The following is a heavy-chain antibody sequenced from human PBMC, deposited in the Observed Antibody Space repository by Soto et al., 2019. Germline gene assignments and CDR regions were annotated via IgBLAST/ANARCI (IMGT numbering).Heavy chain of an antibody. V-gene: IGHV3-33*01. J-gene: IGHJ3*02. CDR1: GFTFSSYG. Sequence: QVQLVESGGGVVQPGRSLRLSCAASGFTFSSYGMHWVRQAPGKGLEWVAVIWYDGRNKYYADSVKGRFTISRDNSKNTLYLQMNSRRAEDTAVYYCASSPTPIVVVPAGDDAFDIWGQGTMVTVSS. CDR3: ASSPTPIVVVPAGDDAFDI. D-gene: IGHD2-2*01. CDR2: IWYDGRNK.